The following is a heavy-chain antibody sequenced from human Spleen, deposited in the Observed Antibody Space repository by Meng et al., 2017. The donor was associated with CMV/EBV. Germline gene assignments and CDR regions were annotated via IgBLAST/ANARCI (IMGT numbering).Heavy chain of an antibody. Sequence: GGSLRLSCAVYGGSFSGYYWSWIRQAPGGGLEWVGRTRNKANRYTAEYAASVKGRFTISRDDSKNSLYLQINSLKTEDTAVYYCARSGYCSASNCFYGMDVWGQGTTVTVSS. D-gene: IGHD2-15*01. CDR1: GGSFSGYY. V-gene: IGHV3-72*01. CDR2: TRNKANRYTA. J-gene: IGHJ6*02. CDR3: ARSGYCSASNCFYGMDV.